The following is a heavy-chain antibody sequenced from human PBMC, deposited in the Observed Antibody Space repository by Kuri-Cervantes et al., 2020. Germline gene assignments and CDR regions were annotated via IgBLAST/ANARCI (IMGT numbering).Heavy chain of an antibody. CDR2: INPNSGGT. CDR1: GYTFTGYY. Sequence: ASVKVSCKASGYTFTGYYMHWVRQAPGQGLEWMGWINPNSGGTNYAQKFQGRVTMTRDTSISTAYMELSRLRSDDTAVYYCAKDRSSTMVRGVINYYYYYYGMDVWGQGTTVTVSS. CDR3: AKDRSSTMVRGVINYYYYYYGMDV. V-gene: IGHV1-2*02. D-gene: IGHD3-10*01. J-gene: IGHJ6*02.